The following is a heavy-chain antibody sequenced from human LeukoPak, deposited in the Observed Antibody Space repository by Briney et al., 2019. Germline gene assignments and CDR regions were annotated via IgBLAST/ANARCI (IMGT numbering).Heavy chain of an antibody. V-gene: IGHV3-7*03. D-gene: IGHD6-13*01. CDR1: GFTFSTYW. CDR3: ARVYNSSWLN. CDR2: IQQEGSEK. Sequence: GGSLRLSCAASGFTFSTYWMSWVRQAPGKGLEGVANIQQEGSEKYYVDSVKGRFTISRDNAKNSLYLQMNSLRAEDTAVYYCARVYNSSWLNWGQGTLVTVSS. J-gene: IGHJ4*02.